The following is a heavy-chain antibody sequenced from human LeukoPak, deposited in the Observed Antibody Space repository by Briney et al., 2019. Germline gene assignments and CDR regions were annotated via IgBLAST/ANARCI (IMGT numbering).Heavy chain of an antibody. D-gene: IGHD1-26*01. CDR1: GYTFTGYY. V-gene: IGHV1-2*02. CDR2: INPNSGGT. J-gene: IGHJ6*03. Sequence: GASVKVSCKASGYTFTGYYMHWVRQAPGQGLEWMGWINPNSGGTNYAQKFQGRVSMTRDTSISTAYMELSRLRSDDTAVYYCARVGGSSDFYYFYYMDVWGKGTTVTVSS. CDR3: ARVGGSSDFYYFYYMDV.